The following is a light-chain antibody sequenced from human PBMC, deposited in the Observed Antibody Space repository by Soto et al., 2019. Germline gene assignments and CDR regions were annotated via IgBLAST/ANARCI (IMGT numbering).Light chain of an antibody. V-gene: IGKV1-39*01. CDR1: QTISNY. Sequence: DIKMTQSPSSLSASVGDRVTITCRASQTISNYLQWYQQKSGQAPKLLVYAASILHSGVPSRFSGSGSGTDFTLTISTLHPDDFATYYCQHYNNYPNSFGQGTKLEIK. J-gene: IGKJ2*01. CDR2: AAS. CDR3: QHYNNYPNS.